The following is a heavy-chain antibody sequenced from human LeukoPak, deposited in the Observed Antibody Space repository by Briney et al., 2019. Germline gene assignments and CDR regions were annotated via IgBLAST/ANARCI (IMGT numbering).Heavy chain of an antibody. CDR2: IYYSGST. Sequence: SETPSLTCTVSGGSISSYYWSWIRQPPGKGLEWIGYIYYSGSTNYNPSLKSRVTISVDTSKNQFSLKLSSVTAADTAVYYCARDSGGSNDYWGQGTLVTVSS. CDR3: ARDSGGSNDY. CDR1: GGSISSYY. J-gene: IGHJ4*02. V-gene: IGHV4-59*01. D-gene: IGHD6-13*01.